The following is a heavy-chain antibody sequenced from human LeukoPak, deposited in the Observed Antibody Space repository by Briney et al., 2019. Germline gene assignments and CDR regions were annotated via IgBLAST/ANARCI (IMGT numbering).Heavy chain of an antibody. Sequence: GASVKVSCKASGYTFTSYDINWVRQATGQGLEWMGWMNPNSGNTGYAQKFQGRVTMTRNTSISTAYMELSSLRSEDTAVYYCARRDDSSWDQEHYYMDVWGRGTTVTVSS. CDR3: ARRDDSSWDQEHYYMDV. V-gene: IGHV1-8*01. CDR1: GYTFTSYD. D-gene: IGHD6-13*01. CDR2: MNPNSGNT. J-gene: IGHJ6*03.